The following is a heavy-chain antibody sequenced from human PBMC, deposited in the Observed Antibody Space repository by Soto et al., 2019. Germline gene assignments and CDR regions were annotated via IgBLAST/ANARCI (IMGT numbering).Heavy chain of an antibody. CDR1: GFTFSSYG. CDR2: ISYDGSNK. CDR3: AXXXXXXXXXXXXGXXXXYYFDY. J-gene: IGHJ4*02. V-gene: IGHV3-30*03. Sequence: QVQLVESGGGVVQPGRSLRLSCAASGFTFSSYGMHWVRQAPGKGLEWVAVISYDGSNKYYADSVKGRFTISRDNSKNPLYLQMNSLRAEDTAVYYCAXXXXXXXXXXXXGXXXXYYFDYWGQGTLVTVXS.